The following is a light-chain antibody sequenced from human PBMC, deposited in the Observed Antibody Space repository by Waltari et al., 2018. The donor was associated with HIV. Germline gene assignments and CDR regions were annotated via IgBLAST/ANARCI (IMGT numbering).Light chain of an antibody. CDR2: WAS. CDR1: RSILYSSDNMNY. CDR3: QQYFRIPPT. J-gene: IGKJ4*01. Sequence: DIVMTQSPDSLPVSLGERATIHCTSSRSILYSSDNMNYLAWYQQKPRQPPKLLISWASTRESGVPDRFSGDGSGTDFTLTITRLQAEDVAVYHCQQYFRIPPTFGGGTKVEIK. V-gene: IGKV4-1*01.